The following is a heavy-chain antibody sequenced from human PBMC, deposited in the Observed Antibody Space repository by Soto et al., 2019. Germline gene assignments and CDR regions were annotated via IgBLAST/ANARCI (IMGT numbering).Heavy chain of an antibody. Sequence: QVHLVQSGAEVQKPGASVKVSCRTSGYTFTNNVIHWVRQAPGQRLEWIGWVNAGNDNTKWSREFQGRLTLTKDTSATTAYMELSSLTPEDTAIYFCAREVPYGYSRFDYWGQGTLVTVSS. CDR2: VNAGNDNT. D-gene: IGHD5-18*01. CDR1: GYTFTNNV. V-gene: IGHV1-3*01. J-gene: IGHJ4*02. CDR3: AREVPYGYSRFDY.